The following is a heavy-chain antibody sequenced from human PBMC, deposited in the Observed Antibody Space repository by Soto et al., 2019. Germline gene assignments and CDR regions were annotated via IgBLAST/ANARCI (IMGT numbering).Heavy chain of an antibody. D-gene: IGHD6-13*01. CDR1: GFTISSYD. Sequence: EVQLVESGGGLVQPGGSLRLSCAASGFTISSYDMHWVRQATGKGLEWVSAIGTAGDTYYPGSVKGRFTISRENVNNSLYLQMNSLRAGDTAVYYCARALRGSSWYTFEFDYWGQGTLVTVSS. CDR2: IGTAGDT. CDR3: ARALRGSSWYTFEFDY. V-gene: IGHV3-13*01. J-gene: IGHJ4*02.